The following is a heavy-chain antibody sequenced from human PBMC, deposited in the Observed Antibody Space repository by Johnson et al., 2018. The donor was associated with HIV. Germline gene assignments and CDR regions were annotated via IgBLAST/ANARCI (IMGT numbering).Heavy chain of an antibody. CDR2: IGTSGDT. Sequence: VQLVEFGGGLVQPGGSLRLSCAASGFSVSTYDMHWVRQATGKGLDWVSVIGTSGDTYYLGSVKGRFTISRENAKNSLYLQMNSLRAGDTAVYYCTTKTTVVTLGFDAWGQGTMVTVSS. D-gene: IGHD4-23*01. J-gene: IGHJ3*01. CDR3: TTKTTVVTLGFDA. CDR1: GFSVSTYD. V-gene: IGHV3-13*01.